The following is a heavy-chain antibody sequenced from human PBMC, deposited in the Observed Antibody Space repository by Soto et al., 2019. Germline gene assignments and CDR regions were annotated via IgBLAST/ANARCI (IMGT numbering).Heavy chain of an antibody. D-gene: IGHD6-19*01. CDR3: AKDLEAVAIPRARGY. CDR2: ISYDGSNK. J-gene: IGHJ4*02. CDR1: GFTFSSYG. Sequence: QVQLVESGGGVVQPGRSLRLSCAASGFTFSSYGMHWVRQAPGKGLEWVAVISYDGSNKYYADSVKGRFTISRDNSKNTLYLQMNSLRAEDTAVYYCAKDLEAVAIPRARGYWGQGTLVTVSS. V-gene: IGHV3-30*18.